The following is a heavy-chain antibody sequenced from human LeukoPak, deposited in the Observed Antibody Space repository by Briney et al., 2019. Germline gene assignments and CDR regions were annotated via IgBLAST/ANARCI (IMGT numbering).Heavy chain of an antibody. CDR3: AGGVSAAGTRNYYYYMDV. Sequence: RWASVKVSCKASGGTFSSYAISWMRQAPGQGLEWMGGIIPIFGTANYAQKFQGRVTITTDESTSTAYMELSSLRSEDTAVYYCAGGVSAAGTRNYYYYMDVWGKGTTVTVSS. CDR2: IIPIFGTA. V-gene: IGHV1-69*05. J-gene: IGHJ6*03. D-gene: IGHD6-13*01. CDR1: GGTFSSYA.